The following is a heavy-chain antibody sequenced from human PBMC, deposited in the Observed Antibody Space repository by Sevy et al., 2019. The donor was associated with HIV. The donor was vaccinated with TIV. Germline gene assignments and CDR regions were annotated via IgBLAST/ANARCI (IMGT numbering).Heavy chain of an antibody. D-gene: IGHD5-18*01. CDR2: IWYDGSNK. Sequence: GGSLRLSCAASGFTFSSYGMHWVRQAPGKGLEWVAVIWYDGSNKYYADSVKGRFTISRDNSKNTLYLQMNSLRAEDTAVYYCAKEAYSYGGLYYYYMDVWGKGTTVTVSS. V-gene: IGHV3-33*06. CDR1: GFTFSSYG. CDR3: AKEAYSYGGLYYYYMDV. J-gene: IGHJ6*03.